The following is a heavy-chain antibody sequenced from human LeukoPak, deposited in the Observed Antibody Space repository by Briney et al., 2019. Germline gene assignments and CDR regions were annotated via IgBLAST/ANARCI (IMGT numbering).Heavy chain of an antibody. D-gene: IGHD5-18*01. V-gene: IGHV3-48*03. Sequence: PGGSLRLSCAASGFTFSNYELNWVRQAPGKGLEWVSYISSSGRNIYYADSVKGRFTISRGNAKNSLYLQMNSLRAEDTAVYYCARDLVQLWSKGYWGQGTPVTVSS. CDR3: ARDLVQLWSKGY. CDR1: GFTFSNYE. J-gene: IGHJ4*02. CDR2: ISSSGRNI.